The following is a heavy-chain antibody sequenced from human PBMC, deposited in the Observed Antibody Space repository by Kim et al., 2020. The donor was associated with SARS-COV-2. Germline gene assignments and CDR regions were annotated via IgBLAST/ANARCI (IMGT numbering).Heavy chain of an antibody. Sequence: ASVKVSCKASGYTFTSYGISWVRQAPGQGLEWMGWISAYNGNTNYAQKLQGRVTMTTDTSTSTAYMELRSLRSDDTAVYYCARGGRLLSHSRIVATGGGFGYWGQGTLVTVSS. CDR3: ARGGRLLSHSRIVATGGGFGY. J-gene: IGHJ4*02. V-gene: IGHV1-18*01. CDR1: GYTFTSYG. D-gene: IGHD5-12*01. CDR2: ISAYNGNT.